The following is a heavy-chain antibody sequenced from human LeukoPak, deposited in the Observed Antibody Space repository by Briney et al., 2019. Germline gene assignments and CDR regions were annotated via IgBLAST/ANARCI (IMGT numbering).Heavy chain of an antibody. CDR1: GGSFSGYY. J-gene: IGHJ4*02. D-gene: IGHD1-1*01. CDR2: IYHSGST. CDR3: ARAPGEAGTVDY. Sequence: KASETLSLTCAVYGGSFSGYYWSWIRQPPGKGLEWIGYIYHSGSTYYNPSLKSRVTISVDRSKNQFSLKLSSVTAADTAVYYCARAPGEAGTVDYWGQGTLVTVSS. V-gene: IGHV4-34*01.